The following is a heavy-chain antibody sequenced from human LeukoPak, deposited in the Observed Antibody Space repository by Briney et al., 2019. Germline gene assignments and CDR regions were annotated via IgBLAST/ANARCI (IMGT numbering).Heavy chain of an antibody. CDR3: AKDRERWLQLLDY. D-gene: IGHD5-12*01. Sequence: GGSLRLSCAASGFTFTSYAMSWVRQAPGKGLEWVSAISGSGGSTYYADSVKGRFTISRDNSKNTLYLQMNSLRAEDTAVYYCAKDRERWLQLLDYWGQGTLVTVSS. CDR2: ISGSGGST. J-gene: IGHJ4*02. CDR1: GFTFTSYA. V-gene: IGHV3-23*01.